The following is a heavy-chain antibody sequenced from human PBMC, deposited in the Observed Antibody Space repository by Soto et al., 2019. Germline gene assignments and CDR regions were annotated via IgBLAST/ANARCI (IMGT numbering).Heavy chain of an antibody. D-gene: IGHD3-22*01. Sequence: QVQLVQSGAEVKKPGSSVKVSCKASGGTFSSYAISWVRQAPGQGLEWMGGIIPIFGTANYAQKFQGRVTITADESTSTAYMELSSLRSEDTAVYYCAREESETEYYYDSSGSNSYDYWGQGTLVTVSS. CDR1: GGTFSSYA. V-gene: IGHV1-69*01. J-gene: IGHJ4*02. CDR2: IIPIFGTA. CDR3: AREESETEYYYDSSGSNSYDY.